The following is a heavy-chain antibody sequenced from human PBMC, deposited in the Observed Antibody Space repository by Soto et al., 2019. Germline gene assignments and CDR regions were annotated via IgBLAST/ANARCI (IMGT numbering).Heavy chain of an antibody. J-gene: IGHJ5*02. CDR2: INHSGST. Sequence: AVYGGSFSGYYWSWIRQPPGKGLEWIGEINHSGSTNYNPSLKSRVTISVDTSKNQFSLKLSSVTAADTAVYYCANGNWFDPWGQGTLVTVSS. CDR1: GGSFSGYY. D-gene: IGHD2-8*01. V-gene: IGHV4-34*01. CDR3: ANGNWFDP.